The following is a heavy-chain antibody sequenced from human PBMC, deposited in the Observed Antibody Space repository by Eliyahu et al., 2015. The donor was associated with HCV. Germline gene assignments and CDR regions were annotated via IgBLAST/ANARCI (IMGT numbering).Heavy chain of an antibody. CDR2: ISSSATTI. CDR3: ARGLY. V-gene: IGHV3-48*02. Sequence: EVQLVESGGGLVQPGGSLXLXCAASGFXFSTYSMXWVRQAPGKGLQWISYISSSATTIYYADSVKGRFTISRDNAKNSLYLQMNSLRDEDTAVYYCARGLYWGQGALVTVSS. CDR1: GFXFSTYS. J-gene: IGHJ4*02.